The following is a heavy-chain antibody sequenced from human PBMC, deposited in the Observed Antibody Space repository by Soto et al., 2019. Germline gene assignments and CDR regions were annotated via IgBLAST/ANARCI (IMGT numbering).Heavy chain of an antibody. V-gene: IGHV1-3*01. CDR1: GYTFTSYA. CDR3: ARGPYYYDSSGYWPLIDY. CDR2: INAGNGNT. Sequence: ASVKVSCKASGYTFTSYAMHWVRQAPGQRLEWMGWINAGNGNTKYSQKFQGRVTITRDTSASTAYMELSSLRSEDTAVYYCARGPYYYDSSGYWPLIDYWGQGPLVTVSS. D-gene: IGHD3-22*01. J-gene: IGHJ4*02.